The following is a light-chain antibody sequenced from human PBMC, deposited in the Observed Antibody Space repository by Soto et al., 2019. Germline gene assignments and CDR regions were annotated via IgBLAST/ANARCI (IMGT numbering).Light chain of an antibody. CDR3: QQYSSSPLT. Sequence: EIVLTQSPGTLSLSPGERATLSCRASHSVTSTYLAWYQQKPGQAPRLLIYGASSRATGIPDRFSGSGSGTDFTLTISRLEPEDFSVYYFQQYSSSPLTFGGGTKVQIK. CDR2: GAS. J-gene: IGKJ4*01. V-gene: IGKV3-20*01. CDR1: HSVTSTY.